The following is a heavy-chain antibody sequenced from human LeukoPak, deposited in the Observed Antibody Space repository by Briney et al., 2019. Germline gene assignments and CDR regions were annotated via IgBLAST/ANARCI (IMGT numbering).Heavy chain of an antibody. CDR2: VHYTGST. CDR3: VRDQSTMVRGVTITESWFDP. J-gene: IGHJ5*02. D-gene: IGHD3-10*01. Sequence: ETLSLTCTVSGGSISSNYWTWIRQPPGKGLEWIGYVHYTGSTNYNPSLKSRVTMSVDTSKNQFSLKLRSVPAADTAVYYCVRDQSTMVRGVTITESWFDPWGQGTVVTVSS. CDR1: GGSISSNY. V-gene: IGHV4-59*01.